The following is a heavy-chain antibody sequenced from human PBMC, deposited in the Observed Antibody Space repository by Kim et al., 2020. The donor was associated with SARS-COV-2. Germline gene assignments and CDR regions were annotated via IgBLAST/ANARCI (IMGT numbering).Heavy chain of an antibody. CDR3: ARGRLYYDYIWGSYRSLFFDY. J-gene: IGHJ4*02. D-gene: IGHD3-16*02. Sequence: SETLSLTCAVYGGSFSGYYWSWIRQPPGKGLEWIGEINHSGSTNYNPSLKSRVTISVDTSKNQFSLKLSSVTAADTAVYYCARGRLYYDYIWGSYRSLFFDYWGQGTLVTVSS. V-gene: IGHV4-34*01. CDR2: INHSGST. CDR1: GGSFSGYY.